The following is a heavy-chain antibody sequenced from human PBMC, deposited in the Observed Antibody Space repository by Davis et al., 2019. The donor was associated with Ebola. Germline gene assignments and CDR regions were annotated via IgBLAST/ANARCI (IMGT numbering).Heavy chain of an antibody. CDR1: GFTFSSYA. Sequence: GESLKISCAASGFTFSSYAMHWVRQAPGKGLEWVAVISYDGSNKYYADSVKGRFTISRDNSKNTLYLQMTSLRAEDTAVYYCARDWQLVLVGWFDPWGQGTLVTVSS. CDR2: ISYDGSNK. D-gene: IGHD6-6*01. V-gene: IGHV3-30-3*01. CDR3: ARDWQLVLVGWFDP. J-gene: IGHJ5*02.